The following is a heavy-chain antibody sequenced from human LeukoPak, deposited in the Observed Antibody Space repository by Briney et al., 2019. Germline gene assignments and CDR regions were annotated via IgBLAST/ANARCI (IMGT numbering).Heavy chain of an antibody. CDR3: ARARDSSWDY. CDR1: KFIFSNYW. Sequence: GGSLRLSCAASKFIFSNYWMSWVRQAPGKGLEWVAYIKKTGSETYYVDSVKGRFAITRDNARNSLFLQMNSLRAEDTAVYYCARARDSSWDYWGQGTLVTVSS. CDR2: IKKTGSET. V-gene: IGHV3-7*03. J-gene: IGHJ4*02. D-gene: IGHD6-13*01.